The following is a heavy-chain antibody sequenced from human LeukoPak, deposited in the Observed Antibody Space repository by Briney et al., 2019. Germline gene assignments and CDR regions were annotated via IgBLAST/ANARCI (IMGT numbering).Heavy chain of an antibody. CDR2: IYYSGNT. CDR1: GGSISSSSYY. V-gene: IGHV4-39*01. CDR3: ARHSNYYDSGYYYHFDY. J-gene: IGHJ4*02. Sequence: SETPSLTCTVSGGSISSSSYYWGWIRQPPGKGLEWIGSIYYSGNTYYNPSLKSRVTISVDTSKSQFSLKLSSVAAADTAVYYCARHSNYYDSGYYYHFDYWGQGTLVTVSS. D-gene: IGHD3-22*01.